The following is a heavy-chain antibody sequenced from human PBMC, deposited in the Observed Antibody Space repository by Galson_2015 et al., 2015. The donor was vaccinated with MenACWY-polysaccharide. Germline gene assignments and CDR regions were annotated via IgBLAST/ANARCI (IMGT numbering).Heavy chain of an antibody. V-gene: IGHV1-3*01. CDR3: ARGTGADH. CDR2: IHAGRDDT. CDR1: GYNFPKSP. J-gene: IGHJ4*02. D-gene: IGHD3/OR15-3a*01. Sequence: SVKVSCQASGYNFPKSPLHWVRQAPGQGLEWLGCIHAGRDDTAYSQNFQGRVPLTRDTSANTAYMELSSLTSEDTAVYFCARGTGADHWGQGTLVTASS.